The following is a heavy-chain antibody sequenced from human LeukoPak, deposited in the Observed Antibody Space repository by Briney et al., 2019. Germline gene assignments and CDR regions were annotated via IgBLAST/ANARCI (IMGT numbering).Heavy chain of an antibody. CDR1: GFTFSSYG. CDR3: ARDGGVPAAKAFDI. J-gene: IGHJ3*02. D-gene: IGHD2-2*01. V-gene: IGHV3-30*03. Sequence: SGGSLRLSCAASGFTFSSYGMHWVRQAPGKGLEWVAVISYDGSNKYYADSVKGRFTISRDNAKNTLYLQMNSLRAEDTAVYYCARDGGVPAAKAFDIWGQGTMVTVSS. CDR2: ISYDGSNK.